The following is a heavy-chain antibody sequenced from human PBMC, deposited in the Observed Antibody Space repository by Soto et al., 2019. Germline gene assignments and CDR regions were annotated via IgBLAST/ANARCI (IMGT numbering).Heavy chain of an antibody. D-gene: IGHD2-15*01. Sequence: SETLSLTCAVSGGSISSGGYSWTWIRQPPGKGLEWIGYIYHSGNTYYNPSLKSRVTISGDRSKNQFTLNLSSVTAADTAVYYCASTVAADAALDVWDPGTMVTVSS. CDR1: GGSISSGGYS. CDR3: ASTVAADAALDV. CDR2: IYHSGNT. J-gene: IGHJ3*01. V-gene: IGHV4-30-2*01.